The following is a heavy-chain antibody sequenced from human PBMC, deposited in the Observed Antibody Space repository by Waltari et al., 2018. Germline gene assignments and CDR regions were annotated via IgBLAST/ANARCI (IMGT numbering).Heavy chain of an antibody. CDR2: ISHSGST. D-gene: IGHD3-22*01. V-gene: IGHV4-59*01. J-gene: IGHJ4*02. CDR1: GVSINNYS. Sequence: QVQLQESGPGLVKPSETLSLNCTVSGVSINNYSWSWFRQPPGKGLEWIGYISHSGSTKYNPSLKSRVTISLDTSKNHFSLKVSSVTAADTAVFYCAREDDANSSGRRYFDYWGQGTLVTVSS. CDR3: AREDDANSSGRRYFDY.